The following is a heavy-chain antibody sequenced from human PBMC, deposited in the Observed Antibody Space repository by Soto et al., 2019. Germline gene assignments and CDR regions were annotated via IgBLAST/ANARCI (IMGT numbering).Heavy chain of an antibody. Sequence: QVQLVQSGAEVKKPGSSVKLSCKASGDNFGSYSLSWMRQAPGQGLEWMGRITPILGEANSAQKFQDRVTITADRFTNIAYMEMSSLRSEETAVYYCAREVIEVAVFESWGQGTLVSVSS. CDR2: ITPILGEA. CDR3: AREVIEVAVFES. J-gene: IGHJ4*02. CDR1: GDNFGSYS. D-gene: IGHD6-19*01. V-gene: IGHV1-69*08.